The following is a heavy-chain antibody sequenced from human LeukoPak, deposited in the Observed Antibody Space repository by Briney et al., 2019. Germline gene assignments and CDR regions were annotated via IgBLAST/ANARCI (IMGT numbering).Heavy chain of an antibody. D-gene: IGHD2-2*01. V-gene: IGHV4-59*01. CDR1: GGSISSYY. Sequence: SETLSLTCSVSGGSISSYYWSWIRQTPGKGLKWIGYIYYSGSTSYNPSFKGRVTISVDTSTDHFSLKLRSVTAADTAMYYCASQESSYGPTFDYWGQGILVTVSS. CDR3: ASQESSYGPTFDY. J-gene: IGHJ4*02. CDR2: IYYSGST.